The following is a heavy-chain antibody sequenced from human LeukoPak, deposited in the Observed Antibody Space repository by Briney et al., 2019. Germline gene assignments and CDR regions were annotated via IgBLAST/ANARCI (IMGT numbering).Heavy chain of an antibody. Sequence: ASVKVSCKASGYTLTGYYMHWVRQAPGQGLEWMGWIKPNSGGTKYAQKFKGRVTMTRDTSISTVYMELSRLSSDDTAVYYCAGGPDFSMVRGLTGSYYYMDVWGKGTTVTISS. CDR1: GYTLTGYY. CDR3: AGGPDFSMVRGLTGSYYYMDV. J-gene: IGHJ6*03. V-gene: IGHV1-2*02. D-gene: IGHD3-10*01. CDR2: IKPNSGGT.